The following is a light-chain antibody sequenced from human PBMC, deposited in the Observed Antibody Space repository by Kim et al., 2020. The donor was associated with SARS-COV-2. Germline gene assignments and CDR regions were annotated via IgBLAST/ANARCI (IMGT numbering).Light chain of an antibody. CDR2: DVS. CDR1: SSDVGGYVY. Sequence: QSALTQPASVSGSPGQSITISCTGTSSDVGGYVYVSWYQQHPGKAPKLMIYDVSKRPSGVSNRFSGSKSDNTASLTISGLQAEDEADYYCSSYTSSSTFWVFGGGTQLTVL. CDR3: SSYTSSSTFWV. V-gene: IGLV2-14*01. J-gene: IGLJ3*02.